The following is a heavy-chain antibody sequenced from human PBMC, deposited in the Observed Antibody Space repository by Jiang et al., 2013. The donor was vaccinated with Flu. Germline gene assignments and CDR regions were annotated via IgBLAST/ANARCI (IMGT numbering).Heavy chain of an antibody. Sequence: GLVQPGGSLRLSCAASGFTFSSYEMNWVRQAPGKGLEWVSYISSSGATIHYADSVKGRFTISRDNAKNSLYLQMNSLRAEDTAVYYCARGSGWYGDFDYWGQGILVTVSS. CDR3: ARGSGWYGDFDY. CDR1: GFTFSSYE. V-gene: IGHV3-48*03. CDR2: ISSSGATI. J-gene: IGHJ4*02. D-gene: IGHD6-19*01.